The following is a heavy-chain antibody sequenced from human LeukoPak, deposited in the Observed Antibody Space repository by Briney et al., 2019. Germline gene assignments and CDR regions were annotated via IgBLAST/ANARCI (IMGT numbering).Heavy chain of an antibody. CDR2: IRYDGSNK. CDR1: GFTFSSYG. CDR3: AKEKISDSSSSGQGY. V-gene: IGHV3-30*02. D-gene: IGHD6-6*01. J-gene: IGHJ4*02. Sequence: GGSLRLSCVVSGFTFSSYGMHWVRQAPGKGLEWVAFIRYDGSNKYYADSVKGRFTISRDNSKNTLYLQMNSLRAEDTAVYYCAKEKISDSSSSGQGYWGQGTLVTVSS.